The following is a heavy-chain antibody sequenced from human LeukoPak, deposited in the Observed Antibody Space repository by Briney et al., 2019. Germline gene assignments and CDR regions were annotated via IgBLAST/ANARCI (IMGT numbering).Heavy chain of an antibody. CDR2: IYNSGTT. J-gene: IGHJ1*01. D-gene: IGHD1-14*01. V-gene: IGHV4-59*01. CDR1: GGSISSYY. CDR3: ARADGVALPEYFQH. Sequence: SETLSLTCTVSGGSISSYYWSWIRQPPGKGLEWIGYIYNSGTTNYNPSLKSRVTISVDTSKNQFSLKLSSVTAADTAVYYCARADGVALPEYFQHWGQGTLVTVSS.